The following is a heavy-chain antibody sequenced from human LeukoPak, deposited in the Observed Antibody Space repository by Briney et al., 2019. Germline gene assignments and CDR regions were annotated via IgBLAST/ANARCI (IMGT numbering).Heavy chain of an antibody. CDR2: IYPGDSDT. J-gene: IGHJ4*02. Sequence: GESLKISCQGSGYSFTSYWIGWVRQMPGKGLEWMGIIYPGDSDTRYSPSFQGQVTISADKSISTAFLQWSSLKASDTAMYYCASTPRYCSGTSCQVDYWGQGTLVTVSS. D-gene: IGHD2-15*01. CDR1: GYSFTSYW. CDR3: ASTPRYCSGTSCQVDY. V-gene: IGHV5-51*01.